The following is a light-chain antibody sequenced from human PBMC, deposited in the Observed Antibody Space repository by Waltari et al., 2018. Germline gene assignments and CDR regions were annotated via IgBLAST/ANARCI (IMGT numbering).Light chain of an antibody. CDR3: QTWGTGIHGI. CDR2: LKSDGSH. Sequence: QVVLTQSPSASASLGASVTLTCTLSSGHTNYAIAWHQHQPEKGPRYLMKLKSDGSHTKGDGIPARFAGSSAGAERYLTSSSLQSEDEADYYCQTWGTGIHGIFGGGTKLTVL. J-gene: IGLJ2*01. CDR1: SGHTNYA. V-gene: IGLV4-69*01.